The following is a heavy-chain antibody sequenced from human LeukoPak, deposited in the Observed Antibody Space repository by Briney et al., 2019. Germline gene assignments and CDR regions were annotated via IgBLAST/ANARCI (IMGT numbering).Heavy chain of an antibody. J-gene: IGHJ4*02. CDR3: ASIYSSSWYLIDY. D-gene: IGHD6-13*01. CDR2: IYYSGST. Sequence: PSETLSLTCTVSGGSISSYYWSWIRQPPGKGLEWIGYIYYSGSTNYNPSLKSRVTISVDTSKNQFSLKLSSVTAADTAVYYCASIYSSSWYLIDYWGQGTLVTVSS. V-gene: IGHV4-59*01. CDR1: GGSISSYY.